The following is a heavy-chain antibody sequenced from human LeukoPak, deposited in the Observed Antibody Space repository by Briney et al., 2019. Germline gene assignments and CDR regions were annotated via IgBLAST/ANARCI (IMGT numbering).Heavy chain of an antibody. V-gene: IGHV3-9*01. J-gene: IGHJ4*02. Sequence: SGGSLRLSCAASGFTFDDYAMHWVRQAPGKGLEWVSGMSWNSGSIGYADSVKGRFTISRDNAKNSLYLQMNSLRAEDTALYYCAKGNYYDSSGYYYSDYWGQGTLVTVSS. CDR3: AKGNYYDSSGYYYSDY. D-gene: IGHD3-22*01. CDR1: GFTFDDYA. CDR2: MSWNSGSI.